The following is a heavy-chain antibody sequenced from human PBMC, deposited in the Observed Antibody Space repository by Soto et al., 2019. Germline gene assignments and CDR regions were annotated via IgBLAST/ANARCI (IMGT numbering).Heavy chain of an antibody. CDR3: AKGPGYSITYNSFDP. V-gene: IGHV3-30*18. CDR2: ISYDGSDQ. J-gene: IGHJ5*02. Sequence: GGSLRLSCAASGFMFNTYGMHWVRQAPGNGLEWVAVISYDGSDQYYADSVKGRFTMSRDNSKNTVYLQMNSLRTEDTAVYYCAKGPGYSITYNSFDPWGQGTLVTVSS. CDR1: GFMFNTYG. D-gene: IGHD5-12*01.